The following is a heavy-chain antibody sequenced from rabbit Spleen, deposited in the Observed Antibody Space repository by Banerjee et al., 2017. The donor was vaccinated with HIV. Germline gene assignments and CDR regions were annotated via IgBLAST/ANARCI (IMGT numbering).Heavy chain of an antibody. CDR1: GFSFSSSYY. Sequence: QEQLEESGGDLVKPEGSLTLTCTASGFSFSSSYYMYWVRQAPGKGLEWIGCIYGGGGSAYAASWAKGRFTISKTSSTVDLKMTSLTDADTATYFCARNFDLWGPGTLVTVS. CDR2: IYGGGGSA. CDR3: ARNFDL. V-gene: IGHV1S45*01. J-gene: IGHJ4*01.